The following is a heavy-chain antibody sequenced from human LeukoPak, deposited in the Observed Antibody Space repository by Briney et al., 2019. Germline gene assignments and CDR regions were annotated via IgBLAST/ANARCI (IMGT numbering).Heavy chain of an antibody. CDR1: GFTFSNYD. D-gene: IGHD3-3*01. Sequence: GRSLRLSCAASGFTFSNYDMHWVRRAPGKGLEWVAVISYDGTNKYYADSVKGRFTISRDNSKSTLYLQMNSLRAEDTAVYYCAKENDFVYWGQGTRSPSPQ. J-gene: IGHJ4*02. CDR3: AKENDFVY. CDR2: ISYDGTNK. V-gene: IGHV3-30*18.